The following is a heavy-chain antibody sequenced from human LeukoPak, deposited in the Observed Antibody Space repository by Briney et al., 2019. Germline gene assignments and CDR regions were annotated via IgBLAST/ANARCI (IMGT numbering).Heavy chain of an antibody. CDR3: ARVSSGATTVDY. D-gene: IGHD1-26*01. V-gene: IGHV4-4*02. Sequence: SETLSPTCAVSGGSISSSNWWSWVRQPPGKGLEWIGEIYHSGSTNYNPSLKSRVTISVDKSKNQFSLKLSSVTAADTAVYYCARVSSGATTVDYWGQGTLVTVSS. J-gene: IGHJ4*02. CDR2: IYHSGST. CDR1: GGSISSSNW.